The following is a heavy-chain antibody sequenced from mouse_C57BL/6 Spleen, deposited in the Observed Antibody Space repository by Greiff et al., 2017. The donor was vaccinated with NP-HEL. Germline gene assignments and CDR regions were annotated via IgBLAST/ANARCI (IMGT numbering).Heavy chain of an antibody. CDR3: ARDAGAFDY. V-gene: IGHV7-1*01. CDR1: GFTFSDFY. CDR2: SRNKANDYTT. J-gene: IGHJ2*01. Sequence: EVNVVESGGGLVQSGRSLRLSCATSGFTFSDFYMEWVRQAPGKGLEWIAASRNKANDYTTEYSASVKGRFIVSRDTSQSILYLQMNALRAEDTAIYYCARDAGAFDYWGQGTTLTVSS.